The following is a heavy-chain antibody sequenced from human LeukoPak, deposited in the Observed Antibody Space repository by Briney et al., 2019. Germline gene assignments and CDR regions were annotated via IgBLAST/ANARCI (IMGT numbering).Heavy chain of an antibody. CDR2: ISGSGGST. Sequence: GGSLRLSCAASGFTFSSNAMSWVRQAPGKGLEWVSYISGSGGSTYYADSVKGRFTISRDNSKNTLYLQMNSLRAEDTAVYYCAKDTTAYCSGGSCHSDYWGQGTLVTVSS. CDR1: GFTFSSNA. J-gene: IGHJ4*02. CDR3: AKDTTAYCSGGSCHSDY. D-gene: IGHD2-15*01. V-gene: IGHV3-23*01.